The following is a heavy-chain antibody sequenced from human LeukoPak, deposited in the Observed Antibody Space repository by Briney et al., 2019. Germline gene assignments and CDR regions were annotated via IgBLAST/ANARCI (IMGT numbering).Heavy chain of an antibody. Sequence: GGSLRLSCAASGFTFSSYSMNWVRQAPGKGLEWVSAISGSDNSTYYTDSVKGRFIISRDNSKNMLYLQMTSLRADDTAVYYCAKDQIPSYYDFMTGYYRSDAFDIWGQGTMVTVSS. D-gene: IGHD3-9*01. V-gene: IGHV3-23*01. CDR1: GFTFSSYS. CDR3: AKDQIPSYYDFMTGYYRSDAFDI. J-gene: IGHJ3*02. CDR2: ISGSDNST.